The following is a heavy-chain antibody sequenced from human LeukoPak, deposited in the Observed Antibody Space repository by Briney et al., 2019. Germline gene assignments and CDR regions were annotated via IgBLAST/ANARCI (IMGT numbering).Heavy chain of an antibody. V-gene: IGHV1-69*13. CDR2: IIPIFGTA. CDR1: GGTFSSYA. Sequence: ASVKVSCKASGGTFSSYAICWVRQAPGQGLEWMGGIIPIFGTANYAQKFQGRVTITADESTSTAYMELSSLRSEDTAVYYCARYDSSGYYLYYWGQGTLVTVSS. D-gene: IGHD3-22*01. CDR3: ARYDSSGYYLYY. J-gene: IGHJ4*02.